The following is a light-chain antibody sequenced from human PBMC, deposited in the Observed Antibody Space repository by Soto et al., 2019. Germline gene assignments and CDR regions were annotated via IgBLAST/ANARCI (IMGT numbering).Light chain of an antibody. Sequence: DIQMTQSPSTLSGSVGDRVTITCRASQTISSWLAWYQQKPGKPPNLLIYKASTLASGVPSRFSGSGSGTEFTLTINSLQPDDFATYYCQQYHIYSGTFGQGTKVDI. CDR3: QQYHIYSGT. CDR1: QTISSW. J-gene: IGKJ1*01. CDR2: KAS. V-gene: IGKV1-5*03.